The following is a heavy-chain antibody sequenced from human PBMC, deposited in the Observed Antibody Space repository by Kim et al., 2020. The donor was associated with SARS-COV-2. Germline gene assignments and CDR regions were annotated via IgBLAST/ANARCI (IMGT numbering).Heavy chain of an antibody. Sequence: GGSLRLSCVASGFTFEDYAMHWVRQVPGKGLEWVSGISWNSSRIDYADSVKGRFTISRDNAKNSLYLQMNSLRAEDTALYYCAKDIRGSIWADLEYWGQGTLVTVSS. D-gene: IGHD6-13*01. V-gene: IGHV3-9*01. J-gene: IGHJ4*02. CDR2: ISWNSSRI. CDR3: AKDIRGSIWADLEY. CDR1: GFTFEDYA.